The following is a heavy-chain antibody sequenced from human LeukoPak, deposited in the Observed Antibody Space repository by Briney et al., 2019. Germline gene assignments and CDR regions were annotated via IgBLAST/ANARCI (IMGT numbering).Heavy chain of an antibody. CDR2: ISGYNGNT. Sequence: ASVKVSCKASGYSFSYLGINWVRQAPGQGLEWMGWISGYNGNTNYAQKSEGRLTLTTDTATSTVYMELRNLRSDDTAVYYCARGLDAAAGLANFDYWGQGTLVTVSS. V-gene: IGHV1-18*01. D-gene: IGHD6-25*01. CDR1: GYSFSYLG. J-gene: IGHJ4*02. CDR3: ARGLDAAAGLANFDY.